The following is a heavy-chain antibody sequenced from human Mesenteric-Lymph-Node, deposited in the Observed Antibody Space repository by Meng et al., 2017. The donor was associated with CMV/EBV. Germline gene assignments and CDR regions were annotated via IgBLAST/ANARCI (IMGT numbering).Heavy chain of an antibody. J-gene: IGHJ4*02. CDR3: ARGPSVRRLGSSSSRPLYSFDS. CDR1: GYTFTSYG. V-gene: IGHV1-8*03. D-gene: IGHD6-6*01. CDR2: MNPNSGNT. Sequence: ASVKVSCKASGYTFTSYGISWVRQAPGQGLEWMGWMNPNSGNTGYAQKFQGRVTITRNTSISTAYMELSSLRSEDTAVYYCARGPSVRRLGSSSSRPLYSFDSWGQGTLVTVSS.